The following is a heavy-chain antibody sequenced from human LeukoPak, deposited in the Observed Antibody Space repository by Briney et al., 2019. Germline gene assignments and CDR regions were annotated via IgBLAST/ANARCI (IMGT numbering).Heavy chain of an antibody. CDR3: AREVAEARGHHWFDP. Sequence: SETLSLTCTVSGGSISSYYWSWIRQPPGKGLEWIGDIYYSGSTNYNPSLKSRVTISVDTSKNQFSLKLSSVTAGDTAVYYCAREVAEARGHHWFDPWGQGTLVTVSS. D-gene: IGHD6-13*01. CDR2: IYYSGST. V-gene: IGHV4-59*01. J-gene: IGHJ5*02. CDR1: GGSISSYY.